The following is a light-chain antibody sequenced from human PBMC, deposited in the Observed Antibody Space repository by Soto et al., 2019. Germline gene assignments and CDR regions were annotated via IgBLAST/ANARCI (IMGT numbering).Light chain of an antibody. CDR2: DVS. CDR3: SSYTSSSTVV. CDR1: SSDVGGYNH. Sequence: QSALTQPASVSGSPGQSITISCTGTSSDVGGYNHVSWYQQHPGKAPKVMIYDVSNRPSGVSNRFSGSKSGNTASLTISGLQAEDEADYYCSSYTSSSTVVFGGGTKVTVL. J-gene: IGLJ3*02. V-gene: IGLV2-14*03.